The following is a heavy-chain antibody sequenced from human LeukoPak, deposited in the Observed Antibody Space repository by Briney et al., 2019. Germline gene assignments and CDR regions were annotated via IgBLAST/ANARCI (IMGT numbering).Heavy chain of an antibody. Sequence: ASVKVSCTASGYTFTSYDINWVRQATGQGLEWMGWMNPNSGNTGYAQKFQGRVTMTRNTSISTAYMELSSLRSEDTAVYYCARGGACSGGSCYHSDDYWGQGTLVTVSS. V-gene: IGHV1-8*01. J-gene: IGHJ4*02. CDR1: GYTFTSYD. CDR3: ARGGACSGGSCYHSDDY. D-gene: IGHD2-15*01. CDR2: MNPNSGNT.